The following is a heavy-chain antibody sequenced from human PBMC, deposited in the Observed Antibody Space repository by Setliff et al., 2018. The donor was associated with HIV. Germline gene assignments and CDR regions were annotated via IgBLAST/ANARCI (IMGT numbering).Heavy chain of an antibody. D-gene: IGHD3-16*01. CDR1: GFRFTSYD. CDR3: AKGVKWLDP. CDR2: IYSDGRT. Sequence: PGGSLRLSCEATGFRFTSYDLHWVRQAPGKGLQWVSFIYSDGRTYYAESVKGRFTISRDDSKNTLYLQMHSLRVEDTAAYYCAKGVKWLDPWGQGIQVTVSS. V-gene: IGHV3-53*01. J-gene: IGHJ5*02.